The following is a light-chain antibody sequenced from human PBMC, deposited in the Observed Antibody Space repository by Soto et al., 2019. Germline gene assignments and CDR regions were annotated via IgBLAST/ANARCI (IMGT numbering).Light chain of an antibody. V-gene: IGKV1-8*01. J-gene: IGKJ3*01. CDR2: AAS. CDR3: QQYSTYPLT. CDR1: QGISSY. Sequence: AIRMTQSPSSFSASTGDRVTITCRASQGISSYLAWYQQKPGKAPKLLIYAASTLQSGVPSRFSGSGSVTDFTLTLSCLQSEDFATYYCQQYSTYPLTFGPGTKVEIK.